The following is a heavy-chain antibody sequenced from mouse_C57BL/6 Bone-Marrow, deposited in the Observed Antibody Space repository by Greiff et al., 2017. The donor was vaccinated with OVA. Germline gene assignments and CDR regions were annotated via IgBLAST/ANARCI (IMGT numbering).Heavy chain of an antibody. D-gene: IGHD2-5*01. CDR3: ARTYYSNYVYWYFDV. CDR1: GYTFTSYG. Sequence: VKLMESGAELARPGASVKLSCKASGYTFTSYGISWVKQRTGQGLEWIGEIYPRSGNTYYNEKFKGKATLTADKSSSTAYMELRSLTSEDSAVYFCARTYYSNYVYWYFDVWGTGTTVTVSS. CDR2: IYPRSGNT. V-gene: IGHV1-81*01. J-gene: IGHJ1*03.